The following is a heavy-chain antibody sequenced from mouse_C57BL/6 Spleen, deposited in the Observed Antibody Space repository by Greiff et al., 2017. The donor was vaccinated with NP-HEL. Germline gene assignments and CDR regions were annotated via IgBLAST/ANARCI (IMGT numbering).Heavy chain of an antibody. Sequence: DVKLVESGAELVKPGASVKLSCTASGFNIKDYYMHWVKQRPEQGLEWIGRIDPEDGETKYAPKFQGKATITADTSSNTAYLQLSSLTSEDTAVYYCASYYGSSDYWGQGTTLTVSS. CDR3: ASYYGSSDY. CDR1: GFNIKDYY. D-gene: IGHD1-1*01. J-gene: IGHJ2*01. CDR2: IDPEDGET. V-gene: IGHV14-2*01.